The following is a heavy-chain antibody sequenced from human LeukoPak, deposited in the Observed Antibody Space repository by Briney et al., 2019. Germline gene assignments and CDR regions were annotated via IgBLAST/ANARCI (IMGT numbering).Heavy chain of an antibody. CDR1: GGSISSSSYY. J-gene: IGHJ5*02. CDR2: IYYSGST. Sequence: SETLSLPCTVSGGSISSSSYYWGWIRQPPGKGLEWIGSIYYSGSTYYNPSLKSRVTISVDTSKNQFSLKLSSVTAADTAVYYCARHRSGSYRSAGEEWFDPWGQGTLVTVSS. CDR3: ARHRSGSYRSAGEEWFDP. V-gene: IGHV4-39*01. D-gene: IGHD1-26*01.